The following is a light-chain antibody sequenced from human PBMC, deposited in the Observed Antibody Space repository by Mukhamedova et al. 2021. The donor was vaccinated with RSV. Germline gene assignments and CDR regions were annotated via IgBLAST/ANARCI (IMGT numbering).Light chain of an antibody. CDR3: QQYNNWPPLT. J-gene: IGKJ4*01. V-gene: IGKV1-5*03. Sequence: WYQRRVHGKAPKFLIYKASSLESGVPSRFSGSGSGTEFTLTISSLQSEDFAVYYCQQYNNWPPLTFGGGTKVEIK. CDR2: KAS.